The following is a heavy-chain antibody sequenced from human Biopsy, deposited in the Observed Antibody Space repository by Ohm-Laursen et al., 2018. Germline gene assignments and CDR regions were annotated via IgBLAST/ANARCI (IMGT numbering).Heavy chain of an antibody. V-gene: IGHV1-69*06. CDR3: AADINVWNVNY. CDR1: GGTFTNYA. CDR2: IIPIFGTA. D-gene: IGHD1-1*01. Sequence: SSVKVSCKASGGTFTNYAISWVRQAPGQGLEWMGGIIPIFGTANYAQNFQARVSLTEDTSTDTAYMELRSLRSEDTAVYYCAADINVWNVNYWGQGTQVTVSS. J-gene: IGHJ4*02.